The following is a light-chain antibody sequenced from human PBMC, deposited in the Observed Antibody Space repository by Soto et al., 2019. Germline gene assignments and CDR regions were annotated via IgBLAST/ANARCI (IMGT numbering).Light chain of an antibody. CDR1: QNVANY. CDR2: ESS. V-gene: IGKV3-11*01. CDR3: QQYGISPRT. Sequence: EIVLTQSPATLSLSPGERATLSCRASQNVANYLDWYQQKPGQAPRLIIYESSNRATGIAARFSGSGSGTEFTLTISRLEPEDFEVYYCQQYGISPRTFGQGTKVDIK. J-gene: IGKJ1*01.